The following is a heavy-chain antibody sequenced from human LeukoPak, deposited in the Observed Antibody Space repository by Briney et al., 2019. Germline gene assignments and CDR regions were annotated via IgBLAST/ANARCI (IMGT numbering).Heavy chain of an antibody. CDR2: ISSSGSTI. J-gene: IGHJ6*03. CDR3: ARLKGSGYDWDYYYYMDV. CDR1: GFTFSSYE. V-gene: IGHV3-48*03. Sequence: GGSLRLSCAASGFTFSSYEMNWVRQAPGKGLEWVSYISSSGSTIYYADSVKGRFTISRDNAKNSLYLQMNSLRAEDTAVYYCARLKGSGYDWDYYYYMDVWGKGTTVTISS. D-gene: IGHD5-12*01.